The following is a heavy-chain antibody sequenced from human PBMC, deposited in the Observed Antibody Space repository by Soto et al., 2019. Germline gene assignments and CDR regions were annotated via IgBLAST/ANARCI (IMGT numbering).Heavy chain of an antibody. V-gene: IGHV3-30*18. CDR2: ISYDGSNK. D-gene: IGHD2-21*02. Sequence: GGSLRLSCAASGFTFSSYGMHWVRQAPGKGLEWVAVISYDGSNKYCADSVKGRFTISRDNSKNTLYLQMNSLRAEDTAVYYCAKGSNYCGGDCYYYYYGMDVWGQGTTVTVSS. J-gene: IGHJ6*02. CDR1: GFTFSSYG. CDR3: AKGSNYCGGDCYYYYYGMDV.